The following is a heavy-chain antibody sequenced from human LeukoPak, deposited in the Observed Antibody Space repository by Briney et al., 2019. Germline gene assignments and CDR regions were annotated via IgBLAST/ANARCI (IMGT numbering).Heavy chain of an antibody. D-gene: IGHD3-22*01. J-gene: IGHJ4*02. CDR2: IYSGGST. V-gene: IGHV3-66*02. Sequence: GGSLRLSCAASGFTVSSNYMSWVRQAPGKGLEWVSVIYSGGSTYYADSAKGRFTISRDNSKNTLYLQMNSLRAEDTAVYYCGKESSGYYWDYWGQGTLVTVSS. CDR1: GFTVSSNY. CDR3: GKESSGYYWDY.